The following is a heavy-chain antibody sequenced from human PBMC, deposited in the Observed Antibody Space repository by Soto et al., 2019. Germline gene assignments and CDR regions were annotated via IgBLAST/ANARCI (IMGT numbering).Heavy chain of an antibody. D-gene: IGHD6-13*01. CDR2: IIPILGIA. V-gene: IGHV1-69*02. J-gene: IGHJ3*02. CDR1: GGTFSGYT. CDR3: ARVEEQLADAFDI. Sequence: GASVKVSCKASGGTFSGYTISWVRQAPGQGLEWMGRIIPILGIANYAQKFQGRVTITADKSTSTAYMELSSLRSEDTAVYYCARVEEQLADAFDIWGQGTMVTVSS.